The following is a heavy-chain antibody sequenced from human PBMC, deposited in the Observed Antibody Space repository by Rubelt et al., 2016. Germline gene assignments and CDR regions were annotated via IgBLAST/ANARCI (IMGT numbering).Heavy chain of an antibody. D-gene: IGHD3-10*01. Sequence: QVQLQQWGAGLLKPSETLSLTCAVYGGSFSGYYWSWIRQPPGKGLEWIGEINNSGSTNYNPSLNSRVTISLDTSKNQFSLKLSSVTAADTAVYYCARARSYYGSGSYSWFDPWGQGTLVTVSS. CDR1: GGSFSGYY. J-gene: IGHJ5*02. CDR3: ARARSYYGSGSYSWFDP. CDR2: INNSGST. V-gene: IGHV4-34*01.